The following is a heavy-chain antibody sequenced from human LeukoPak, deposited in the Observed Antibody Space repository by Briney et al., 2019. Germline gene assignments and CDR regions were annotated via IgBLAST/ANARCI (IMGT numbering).Heavy chain of an antibody. Sequence: GSSMKISSKGSGYSFTSYRICWVRQMRGKGLEWMGIIYTGDSDTTYSQSFHDQVTISADKAISTAYLQWSSLTASDTATYYSARRCYDSSGYRDAFQIWGQGTRVSVPS. D-gene: IGHD3-22*01. J-gene: IGHJ3*02. CDR1: GYSFTSYR. CDR3: ARRCYDSSGYRDAFQI. V-gene: IGHV5-51*01. CDR2: IYTGDSDT.